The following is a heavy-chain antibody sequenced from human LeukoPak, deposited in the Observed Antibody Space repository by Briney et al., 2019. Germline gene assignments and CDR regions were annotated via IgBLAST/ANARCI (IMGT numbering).Heavy chain of an antibody. CDR3: ARLPSRDNWDRGYYYYGMDV. CDR1: GGSISSYY. Sequence: SSETLSLTCTVSGGSISSYYWSWIRQPPGKGLECFVYIYYSGSTNYNPSLKSRVTISVDTSKNQFSLKLSSVTAADTAVYYCARLPSRDNWDRGYYYYGMDVWGQGTTVTVSS. J-gene: IGHJ6*02. V-gene: IGHV4-59*08. D-gene: IGHD1-20*01. CDR2: IYYSGST.